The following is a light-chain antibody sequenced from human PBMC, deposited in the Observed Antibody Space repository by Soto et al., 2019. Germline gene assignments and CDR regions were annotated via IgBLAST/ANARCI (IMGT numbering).Light chain of an antibody. Sequence: DIQMTQAPSTLSASLGDRVTLTCRASQSVSSWLAWYQQKPGQAPKLLIYNASTLTTGIPARSSGSGSGTEFTLTISSLQPDDFATYYCQHYNSYSDAFGEGTKV. CDR1: QSVSSW. CDR3: QHYNSYSDA. J-gene: IGKJ1*01. CDR2: NAS. V-gene: IGKV1-5*03.